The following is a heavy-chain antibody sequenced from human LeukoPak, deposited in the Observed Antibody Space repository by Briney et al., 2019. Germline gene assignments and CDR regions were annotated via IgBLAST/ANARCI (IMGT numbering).Heavy chain of an antibody. CDR1: GVSISSSSYY. V-gene: IGHV4-39*07. D-gene: IGHD1-1*01. CDR3: AGYWNGRRGADWFDP. Sequence: SETLSLTCTVSGVSISSSSYYWGWIRQPPGKGLEWIGSIYYSGSTYYNPSLKSRVTISVDTSKNQFSLKLSSVTAADTAVYYCAGYWNGRRGADWFDPWGQGTLVTVSS. J-gene: IGHJ5*02. CDR2: IYYSGST.